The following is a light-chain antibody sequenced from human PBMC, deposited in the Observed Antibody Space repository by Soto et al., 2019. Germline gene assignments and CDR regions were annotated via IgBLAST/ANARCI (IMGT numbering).Light chain of an antibody. CDR2: EGS. V-gene: IGLV2-23*01. CDR3: CSYAGSNNFV. J-gene: IGLJ1*01. CDR1: SSDVGSYNL. Sequence: QSALTQPASVSGSPGQSITISCTGTSSDVGSYNLVSWYQQHPGKAPNLMIYEGSERPSGISNRFSGSKSGNTASLTISGLQAEDEADYYCCSYAGSNNFVFGSGTKLTVL.